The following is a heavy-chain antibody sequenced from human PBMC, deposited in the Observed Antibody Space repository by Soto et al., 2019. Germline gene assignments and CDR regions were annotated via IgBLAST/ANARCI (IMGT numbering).Heavy chain of an antibody. CDR3: ARQGSYDSPDD. Sequence: QVQVVESGGGVVQPGESLRLACEASGFTFNTHAMHWVRQAPGQGLEWVAVISYDGSIQYYGDSVKGRFTISRDNSKNILYLQMNRLRVEDTALYYCARQGSYDSPDDWGQGTLVTVSS. J-gene: IGHJ4*02. CDR1: GFTFNTHA. D-gene: IGHD3-16*01. CDR2: ISYDGSIQ. V-gene: IGHV3-33*01.